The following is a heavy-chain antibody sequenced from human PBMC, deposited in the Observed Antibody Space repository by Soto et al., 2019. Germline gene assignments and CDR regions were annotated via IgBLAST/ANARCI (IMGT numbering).Heavy chain of an antibody. D-gene: IGHD5-12*01. CDR1: GGSISSGGYY. Sequence: SETPSLTCIVSGGSISSGGYYWSWIRQHPGKGLEWIGYIYYSGSTYYNPSLKSRVTISVDTSKNQFSLKLSSVTAADTAVYYCARASRGRYYYGMDVWGQGTTVTVSS. CDR3: ARASRGRYYYGMDV. CDR2: IYYSGST. J-gene: IGHJ6*02. V-gene: IGHV4-31*03.